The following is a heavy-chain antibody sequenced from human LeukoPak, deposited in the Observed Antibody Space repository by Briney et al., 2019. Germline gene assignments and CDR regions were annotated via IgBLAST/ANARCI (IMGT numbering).Heavy chain of an antibody. Sequence: GASVKVSCKASGYTFTSYDINWVRQATGQGLEWMGWMNPNSGNTGYAQKFQGRVTMTRNTSISTAYMELSSLRSEDTAVYCCARALYSSGRGYSYPTPGYWGQGTLVTVSS. J-gene: IGHJ4*02. V-gene: IGHV1-8*01. CDR1: GYTFTSYD. CDR2: MNPNSGNT. D-gene: IGHD5-18*01. CDR3: ARALYSSGRGYSYPTPGY.